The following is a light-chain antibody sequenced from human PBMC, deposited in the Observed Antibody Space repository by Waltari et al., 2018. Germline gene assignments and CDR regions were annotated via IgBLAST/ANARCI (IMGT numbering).Light chain of an antibody. V-gene: IGKV3-20*01. CDR1: QGVGKY. J-gene: IGKJ1*01. CDR2: LAS. CDR3: QKYDFLPAT. Sequence: EIVLTQSPGTLSLSPGERATLSCRASQGVGKYLAWYQQRPGQAPRLLLYLASIRATGIPDRFSGSGSGTDFSLTISRLEPEDFAVYYCQKYDFLPATFGQGTTVEIK.